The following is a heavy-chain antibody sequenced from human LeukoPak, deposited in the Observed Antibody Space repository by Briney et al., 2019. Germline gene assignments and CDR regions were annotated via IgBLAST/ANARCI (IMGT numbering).Heavy chain of an antibody. D-gene: IGHD3/OR15-3a*01. CDR3: ARQTGSGLFILP. CDR1: GVSISSSNSY. J-gene: IGHJ4*02. V-gene: IGHV4-39*01. CDR2: IYYSGNT. Sequence: SETLSLTCTVSGVSISSSNSYWGWIRQPPGKGLEWFGSIYYSGNTYYNASLKSQVSISIDTSKNQFSLRLTSVTAADTAVYYCARQTGSGLFILPGGQGTLVTVSS.